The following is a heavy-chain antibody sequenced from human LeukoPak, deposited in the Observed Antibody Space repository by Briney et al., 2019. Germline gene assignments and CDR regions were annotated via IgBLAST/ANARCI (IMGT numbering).Heavy chain of an antibody. Sequence: PSETLSLTCTVSGGSISSYYWSWIRQPPGKGLEWIGYIYYSGSTNYNPSFKSRVTISVDTSKNQFSLKLSSVTAADTAVYYCARDADGWFDPWGQGTLVTVS. V-gene: IGHV4-59*01. CDR2: IYYSGST. J-gene: IGHJ5*02. D-gene: IGHD5-24*01. CDR1: GGSISSYY. CDR3: ARDADGWFDP.